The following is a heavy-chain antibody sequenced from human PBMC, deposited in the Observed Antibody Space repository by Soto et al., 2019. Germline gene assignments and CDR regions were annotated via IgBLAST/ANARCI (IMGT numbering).Heavy chain of an antibody. CDR3: AKDLHWYGMDV. CDR2: ISSNGGRT. CDR1: GFTFGNYF. J-gene: IGHJ6*02. Sequence: EVQLLESGGGLVQPGESLRLSCAAYGFTFGNYFMNWVRQAPGKGLEWVSDISSNGGRTHYADSVRGRFTISRDNSRNTLYLQMSSLRAEDTALYYCAKDLHWYGMDVSGQGTTVTVSS. V-gene: IGHV3-23*01. D-gene: IGHD1-1*01.